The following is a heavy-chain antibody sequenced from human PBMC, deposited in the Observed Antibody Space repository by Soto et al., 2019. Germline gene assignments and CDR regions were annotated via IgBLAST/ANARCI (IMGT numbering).Heavy chain of an antibody. D-gene: IGHD4-4*01. CDR2: ISGSGGST. CDR1: GFTFSIYS. J-gene: IGHJ4*02. V-gene: IGHV3-23*01. Sequence: QLLESGGGLVQPGGSLRLSCAASGFTFSIYSMNWVRQAPGKGLEWVSLISGSGGSTHYADSVEGRFTISRDNSKNTLFLQMNSLGAEDTAVYYCAKDSNKYSSSLRGRYFDYWGQGVGVTVSS. CDR3: AKDSNKYSSSLRGRYFDY.